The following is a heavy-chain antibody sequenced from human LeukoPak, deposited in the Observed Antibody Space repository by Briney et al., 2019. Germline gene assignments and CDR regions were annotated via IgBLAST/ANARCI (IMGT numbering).Heavy chain of an antibody. CDR1: GFTLSSYE. V-gene: IGHV3-23*01. Sequence: GGSLRLSCTVSGFTLSSYEMRWIRQAPGKGLEWVASIDYDGGSGHYADSVKGRFTISRDNSKNTLFLHLNSLRGEDTAVYYCTRNSGWYGLSWGQGTLVTVSS. D-gene: IGHD6-19*01. CDR2: IDYDGGSG. J-gene: IGHJ1*01. CDR3: TRNSGWYGLS.